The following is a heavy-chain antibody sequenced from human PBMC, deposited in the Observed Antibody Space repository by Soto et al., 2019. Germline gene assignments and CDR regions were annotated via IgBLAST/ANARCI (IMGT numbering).Heavy chain of an antibody. CDR3: ARRASYSAEY. J-gene: IGHJ4*02. Sequence: LSLTCTVSGGSISSSSYYWGWIRQPPGKGLEWIGSVYYSGNTYYNPSLKSRVSMSADTSKNQFSLNLSSVTAADTAVYYCARRASYSAEYWGQGTLVTVSS. CDR1: GGSISSSSYY. V-gene: IGHV4-39*01. CDR2: VYYSGNT. D-gene: IGHD5-18*01.